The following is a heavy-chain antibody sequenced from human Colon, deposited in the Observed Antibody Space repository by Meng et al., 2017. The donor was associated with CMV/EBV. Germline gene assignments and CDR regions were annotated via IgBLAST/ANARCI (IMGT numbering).Heavy chain of an antibody. V-gene: IGHV3-21*01. Sequence: GESLKISCAASGFTFSNYTMNWVRQAPGKGLEWVSSISSSSTYIYYADSVKGRFTISRDNAKNSLYLHTNSLRAEDTAVYYCARAGITIFGMVRYYFDYWGQGTLVTVSS. CDR2: ISSSSTYI. D-gene: IGHD3-3*01. J-gene: IGHJ4*02. CDR3: ARAGITIFGMVRYYFDY. CDR1: GFTFSNYT.